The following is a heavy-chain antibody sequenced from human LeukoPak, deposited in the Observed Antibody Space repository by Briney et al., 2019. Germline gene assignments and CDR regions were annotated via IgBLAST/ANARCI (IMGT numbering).Heavy chain of an antibody. CDR1: GFTFSSYA. Sequence: PGRSLRLSCAASGFTFSSYAMHWVRQAPGKGLEWVAVISYDGSNKYYADSVKGRFTISRDNSKNTLYLQMNSLRAEDTAVYYCASLEGGYQYYFDYWDQGTLVTVSS. CDR2: ISYDGSNK. D-gene: IGHD3-22*01. CDR3: ASLEGGYQYYFDY. J-gene: IGHJ4*02. V-gene: IGHV3-30*04.